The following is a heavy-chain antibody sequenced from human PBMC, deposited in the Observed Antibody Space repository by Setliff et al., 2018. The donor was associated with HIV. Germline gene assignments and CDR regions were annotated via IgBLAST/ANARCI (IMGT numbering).Heavy chain of an antibody. CDR1: GGSISSGVSY. D-gene: IGHD3-10*01. Sequence: KPSETLSLTCTVSGGSISSGVSYWSWIRQLPGKGLEWIGYIYYSGSTYNNPSLKSRLTISVDTSKNQFSLKLSSVTAADTAVYYCAREGDIGVVRGVIYFDYWGQGTLVTVSS. CDR2: IYYSGST. CDR3: AREGDIGVVRGVIYFDY. J-gene: IGHJ4*02. V-gene: IGHV4-31*03.